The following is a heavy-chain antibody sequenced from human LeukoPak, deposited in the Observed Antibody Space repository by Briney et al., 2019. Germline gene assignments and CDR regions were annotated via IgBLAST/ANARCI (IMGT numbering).Heavy chain of an antibody. V-gene: IGHV5-51*01. CDR3: ARQNDFRLDY. D-gene: IGHD3-3*01. CDR1: GSTFSSYW. CDR2: IYPGDSDT. Sequence: GASLKISCKGSGSTFSSYWIGWARPMPGKGLEWMGIIYPGDSDTRYSPSLQGQVTISVDTSIGTPYLQWSSLKASDTAIYYCARQNDFRLDYWGQGTLVTVSS. J-gene: IGHJ4*02.